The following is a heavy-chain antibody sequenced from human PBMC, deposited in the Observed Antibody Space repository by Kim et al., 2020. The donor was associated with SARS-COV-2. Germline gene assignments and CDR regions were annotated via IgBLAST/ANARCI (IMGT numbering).Heavy chain of an antibody. CDR3: ARDWVGRPIYYYYGMDV. Sequence: SVKVSCKASGGTFSSYAISWVRQAPGQGLEWMGGIIPIFGTANYAQKFQGRVTITADESTSTAYMELSSLRSEDTAVYYCARDWVGRPIYYYYGMDVWGQGTTVTVSS. CDR2: IIPIFGTA. J-gene: IGHJ6*02. V-gene: IGHV1-69*13. D-gene: IGHD2-15*01. CDR1: GGTFSSYA.